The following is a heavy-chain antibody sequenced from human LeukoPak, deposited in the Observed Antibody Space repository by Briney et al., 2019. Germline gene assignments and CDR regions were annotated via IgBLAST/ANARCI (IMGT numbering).Heavy chain of an antibody. V-gene: IGHV4-30-4*01. CDR3: ARETVAGHFDY. D-gene: IGHD6-19*01. CDR2: IYYSGTT. J-gene: IGHJ4*02. CDR1: GGSTSSGDYF. Sequence: PSQTLSLTCTVSGGSTSSGDYFWSWIRQPPGKGLEWIGYIYYSGTTYYNPPLKGRVTISVDTSKNQFSLNLKSVSAADTAVYYCARETVAGHFDYWGQGTLVTVSS.